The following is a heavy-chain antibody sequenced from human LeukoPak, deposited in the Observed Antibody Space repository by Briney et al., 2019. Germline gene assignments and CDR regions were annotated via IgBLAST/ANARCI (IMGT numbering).Heavy chain of an antibody. CDR1: GFTFSSYA. Sequence: PGGSLRLSCAASGFTFSSYAMHWVRQAPGKGLEYVSAISSIGGSTYYANSVKGRFTISRDNSKNTLYLQMGSLRAEDMAVYYCARANVDTAMVPGYGMDVWGRGTTVTVSS. V-gene: IGHV3-64*01. CDR3: ARANVDTAMVPGYGMDV. CDR2: ISSIGGST. D-gene: IGHD5-18*01. J-gene: IGHJ6*02.